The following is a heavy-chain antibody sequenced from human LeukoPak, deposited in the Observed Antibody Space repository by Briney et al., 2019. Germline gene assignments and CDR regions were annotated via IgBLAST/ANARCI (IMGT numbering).Heavy chain of an antibody. D-gene: IGHD2-15*01. Sequence: SETLSLTCAVYGGSFSGYYWSWIRQPPGKGPEWIGEINHSGSTNYNPSLKSRVTISVDTSKNQFSLKLSSVTAADTAVYYCARAQSRYCSGGSCYYYYYGMDVWGQGTTVTVSS. J-gene: IGHJ6*02. CDR3: ARAQSRYCSGGSCYYYYYGMDV. CDR2: INHSGST. CDR1: GGSFSGYY. V-gene: IGHV4-34*01.